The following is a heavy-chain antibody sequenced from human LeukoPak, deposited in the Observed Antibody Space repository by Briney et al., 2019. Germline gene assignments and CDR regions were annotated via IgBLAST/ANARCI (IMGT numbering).Heavy chain of an antibody. J-gene: IGHJ6*04. D-gene: IGHD3-10*02. CDR2: IKQDGSEK. V-gene: IGHV3-7*01. CDR3: AELGITMIGGV. Sequence: GGALRLSCATSGFTFRSYWMSWVRQAPGKGLEWVANIKQDGSEKYYVDSVKGRFTISRDNAKNSLYLQMNSLRAEDTAVYYCAELGITMIGGVWGKGTTVTISS. CDR1: GFTFRSYW.